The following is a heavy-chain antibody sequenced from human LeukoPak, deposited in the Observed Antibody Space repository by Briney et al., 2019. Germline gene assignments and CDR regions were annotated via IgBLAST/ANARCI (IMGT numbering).Heavy chain of an antibody. CDR1: GFTVSSNY. CDR2: IYGGGST. Sequence: GESLRLSCAASGFTVSSNYMSWVRQAPGKGLEWVSLIYGGGSTYYVDSVKGRFTISRDNSKNTLYLQMNSLRAEDTAVYYCASRDKGYYYGMDVWGQGTTVTVSS. J-gene: IGHJ6*02. D-gene: IGHD5-24*01. CDR3: ASRDKGYYYGMDV. V-gene: IGHV3-66*01.